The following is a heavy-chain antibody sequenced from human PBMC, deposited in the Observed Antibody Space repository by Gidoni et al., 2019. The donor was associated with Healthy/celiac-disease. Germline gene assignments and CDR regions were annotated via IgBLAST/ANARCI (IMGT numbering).Heavy chain of an antibody. J-gene: IGHJ6*02. D-gene: IGHD6-13*01. CDR1: GFTFSSSG. Sequence: QVQLVVSGGGVVQPGRSLRLSCAASGFTFSSSGLHWVRQAPGKGLEWVEVIAYDGSNKYYADSVKGRFTISRDNSKNTLYLQMNSLRAEDTAVYYCAKDGGSSSWYDYYYYYGMDVWGQGTTVTVSS. CDR2: IAYDGSNK. CDR3: AKDGGSSSWYDYYYYYGMDV. V-gene: IGHV3-30*18.